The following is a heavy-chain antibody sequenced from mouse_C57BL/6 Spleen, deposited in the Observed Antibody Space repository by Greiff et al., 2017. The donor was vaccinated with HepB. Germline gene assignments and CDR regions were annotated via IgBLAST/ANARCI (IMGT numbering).Heavy chain of an antibody. CDR3: ANVCVWCDYDGGFGY. Sequence: QVQLQQSDAELVKPGASVKISCKVSGYTFTDHTIHWMKQRPEQGLEWIGYIYPRDGSTKYNEKFKGKATLTADKSSSTAYMQLNSLTSEDSAVYFCANVCVWCDYDGGFGYWGKGTLVTVAA. CDR2: IYPRDGST. V-gene: IGHV1-78*01. J-gene: IGHJ3*01. CDR1: GYTFTDHT. D-gene: IGHD2-4*01.